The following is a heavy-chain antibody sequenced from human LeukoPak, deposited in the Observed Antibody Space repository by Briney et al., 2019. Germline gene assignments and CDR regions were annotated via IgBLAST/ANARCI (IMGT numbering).Heavy chain of an antibody. D-gene: IGHD3-22*01. V-gene: IGHV3-53*01. CDR1: GFTFSSYS. J-gene: IGHJ4*02. CDR2: IYSGGST. Sequence: PGGSLRLSCAASGFTFSSYSMNWVRQAPGKGLERVSVIYSGGSTYYADSVKGRFTISRDNSKNTLYLQMDSLRAEDTAVYYCAKAPHYSDSSGYFDSWGQGTLVTVSS. CDR3: AKAPHYSDSSGYFDS.